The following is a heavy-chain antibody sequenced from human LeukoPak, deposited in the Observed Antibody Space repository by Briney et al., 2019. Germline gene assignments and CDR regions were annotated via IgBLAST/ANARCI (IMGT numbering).Heavy chain of an antibody. CDR1: GYTFTGYY. J-gene: IGHJ4*02. CDR3: ARGNCSGGSCYESYYFDY. V-gene: IGHV1-2*04. D-gene: IGHD2-15*01. Sequence: ASVKVSCKASGYTFTGYYMHWVRQAPGQGLEWMGWINPNSGGTNYAQKFQGWVTMTRDTSISTAYMELSRLRSDDTAVYHCARGNCSGGSCYESYYFDYWGQGTLVTVSS. CDR2: INPNSGGT.